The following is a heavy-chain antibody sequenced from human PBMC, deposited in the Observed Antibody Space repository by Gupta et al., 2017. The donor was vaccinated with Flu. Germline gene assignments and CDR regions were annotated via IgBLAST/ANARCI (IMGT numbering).Heavy chain of an antibody. CDR1: GFSLSSSGVG. D-gene: IGHD6-13*01. CDR3: AQLSPAAGRGAVFDD. Sequence: QITLTESGPTLVKPTQTLALTCSFSGFSLSSSGVGVGWVRQPPGKALEWLAAIYWNGDEHYRPSLKNRLNITKDTAKNQVLLTMTNMDPVDTATYYGAQLSPAAGRGAVFDDWGQGTRVTVSS. J-gene: IGHJ4*02. V-gene: IGHV2-5*01. CDR2: IYWNGDE.